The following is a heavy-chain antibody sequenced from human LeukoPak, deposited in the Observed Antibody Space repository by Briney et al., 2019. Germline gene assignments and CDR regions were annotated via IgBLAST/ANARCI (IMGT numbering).Heavy chain of an antibody. J-gene: IGHJ3*02. V-gene: IGHV4-59*12. CDR3: ARSPDIVVVPAAAQDAFDI. CDR2: IYYSGST. Sequence: SETLSLTCTVSGGSISSYYWSWIRQPPGKGLEWIGYIYYSGSTNYNPSLESRVTISVDTSKNQFSLKLSSVTAADTAVYYCARSPDIVVVPAAAQDAFDIWGQGTMVTVSS. CDR1: GGSISSYY. D-gene: IGHD2-2*01.